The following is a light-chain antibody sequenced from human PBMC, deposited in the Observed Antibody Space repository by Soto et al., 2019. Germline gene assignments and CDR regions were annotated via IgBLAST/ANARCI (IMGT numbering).Light chain of an antibody. CDR3: QQYGSSPWT. J-gene: IGKJ1*01. Sequence: EIVLTQSPATLSLSPGERATLSCGASQSVNSNYLAWYQQKPGLAPRLLIYGASSRATGIPDRFSGSGSGTDFSLTISRLEPEDFAVYYCQQYGSSPWTFGQGTKVEIK. CDR2: GAS. V-gene: IGKV3D-20*01. CDR1: QSVNSNY.